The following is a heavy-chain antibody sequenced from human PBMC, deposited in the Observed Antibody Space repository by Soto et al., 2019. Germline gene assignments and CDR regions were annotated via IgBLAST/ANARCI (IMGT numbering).Heavy chain of an antibody. CDR2: TSYDGNNE. V-gene: IGHV3-30*18. Sequence: GGSLRLSCAASGFTFSNYAMHWVRQAPGKGLEWVALTSYDGNNEYYTDSVKGRFTISRDNSKNTLFLQMNSPRPEDTAVYYCAKDKGVFNWATSYFDYWGQGALVTAPQ. CDR3: AKDKGVFNWATSYFDY. CDR1: GFTFSNYA. J-gene: IGHJ4*02. D-gene: IGHD1-1*01.